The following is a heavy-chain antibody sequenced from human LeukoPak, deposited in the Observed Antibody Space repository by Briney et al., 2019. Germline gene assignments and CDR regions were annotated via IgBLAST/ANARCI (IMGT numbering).Heavy chain of an antibody. V-gene: IGHV3-21*01. CDR3: VCYYYDSSGYPYGY. J-gene: IGHJ4*02. Sequence: GGSLRLSCAASVFTFSSYSMNWVRQAPGKGLECVSSISSSSSYIYYADSVKGRFTISRDNAKNSLYLQMNSLRAEDTAVYYCVCYYYDSSGYPYGYWGQGTLVTVSS. D-gene: IGHD3-22*01. CDR2: ISSSSSYI. CDR1: VFTFSSYS.